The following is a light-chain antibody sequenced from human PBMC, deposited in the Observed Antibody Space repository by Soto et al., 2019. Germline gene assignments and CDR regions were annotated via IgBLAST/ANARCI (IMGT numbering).Light chain of an antibody. V-gene: IGKV3-20*01. J-gene: IGKJ1*01. CDR3: QQYGSSAWT. Sequence: EIVLTQSPGTLSLSPGEIATLSCRASQSVSSSYLAWYQHKPGQAPRLLIYGASSRATGIPDRFSGSGSGTDFTLTISRLEPEDFAVYYCQQYGSSAWTFGQGTKVEIK. CDR1: QSVSSSY. CDR2: GAS.